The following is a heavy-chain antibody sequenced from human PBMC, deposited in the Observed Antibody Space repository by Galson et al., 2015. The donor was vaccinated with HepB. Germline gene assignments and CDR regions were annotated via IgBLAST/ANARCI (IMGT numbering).Heavy chain of an antibody. J-gene: IGHJ6*02. D-gene: IGHD6-19*01. CDR2: ISGSGGST. Sequence: SLRLSCAASGFTFSSYAMSWVRQAPGKGLEWVSAISGSGGSTYYADSVKGRFTISRDNSKNTLYLQMNSLRAEDTAVYYCAKDGQWLISYYYYGMDVWGQGTTVTVSS. V-gene: IGHV3-23*01. CDR3: AKDGQWLISYYYYGMDV. CDR1: GFTFSSYA.